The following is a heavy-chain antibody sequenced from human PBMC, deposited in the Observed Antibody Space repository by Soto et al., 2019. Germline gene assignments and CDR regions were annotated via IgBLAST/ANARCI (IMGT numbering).Heavy chain of an antibody. CDR2: ISAYNGNT. D-gene: IGHD3-10*01. V-gene: IGHV1-18*01. Sequence: ASVKVSCKASGYTFTSYGISWVRQAPGQGLEWMGRISAYNGNTNYAQKLQGRVTMTTDTSTSTAYMELRSLRSDDTAVYYCAREHYYGSGSYYKYYYYYMDVWGKGTTVTVS. CDR3: AREHYYGSGSYYKYYYYYMDV. CDR1: GYTFTSYG. J-gene: IGHJ6*03.